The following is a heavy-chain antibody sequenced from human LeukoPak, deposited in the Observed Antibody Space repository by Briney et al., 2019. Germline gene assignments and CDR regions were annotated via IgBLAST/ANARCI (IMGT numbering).Heavy chain of an antibody. CDR3: ARDQNGAFDI. CDR1: GFTFISYS. Sequence: GGSLRLSCAAFGFTFISYSMNSVRQAPGKGLEWVSSISSSSSYIYYADSVKGRFTISRDNAKNSLYLQMNSLRAEDTAVYNSARDQNGAFDIWGQGAMVTVSS. J-gene: IGHJ3*02. V-gene: IGHV3-21*01. CDR2: ISSSSSYI.